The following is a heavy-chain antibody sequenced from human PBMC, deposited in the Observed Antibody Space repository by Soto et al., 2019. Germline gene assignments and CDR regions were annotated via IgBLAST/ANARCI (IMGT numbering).Heavy chain of an antibody. CDR2: INHSGST. D-gene: IGHD5-18*01. J-gene: IGHJ5*02. CDR1: GGSFSGYY. CDR3: ARRYSYGLNWFEP. V-gene: IGHV4-34*01. Sequence: PSETLSLTCAVYGGSFSGYYWSWIRQPPGKGLEWIGEINHSGSTNYNPSLKSRVTISVDTSKNQFSLKLSSVTAADTAVYYCARRYSYGLNWFEPWGQGTLVTVSS.